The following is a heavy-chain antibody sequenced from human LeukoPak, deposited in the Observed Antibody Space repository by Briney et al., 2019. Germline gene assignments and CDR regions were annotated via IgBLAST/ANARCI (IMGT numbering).Heavy chain of an antibody. CDR1: GYTFTSYY. V-gene: IGHV1-46*01. D-gene: IGHD4-23*01. CDR3: ARDLVSPVATTIAFDI. Sequence: GASVKVSFKASGYTFTSYYMHWVRQAPGRGVEWMGIINPSGGSTSYAQKFQGRVTMTRDMSTSTVYMELSRLRSDDTAMYYCARDLVSPVATTIAFDIWGQGTMVTVSS. CDR2: INPSGGST. J-gene: IGHJ3*02.